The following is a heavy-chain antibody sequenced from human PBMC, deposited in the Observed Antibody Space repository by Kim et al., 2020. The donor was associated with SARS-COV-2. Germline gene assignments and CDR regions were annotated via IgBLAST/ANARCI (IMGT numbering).Heavy chain of an antibody. Sequence: SETLSLTCTVSGGSISSYHWSWIRQPPGKGLEWIGHINYSGSSNYSPSLKSRVSTLVDTSKNQFSLRLSSVTAADTAVYFCARVSTVYRGDWYYFD. CDR3: ARVSTVYRGDWYYFD. CDR1: GGSISSYH. CDR2: INYSGSS. J-gene: IGHJ3*01. V-gene: IGHV4-59*01. D-gene: IGHD2-21*02.